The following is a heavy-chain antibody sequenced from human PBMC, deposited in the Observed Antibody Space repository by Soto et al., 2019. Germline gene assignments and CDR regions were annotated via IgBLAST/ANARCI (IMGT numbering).Heavy chain of an antibody. CDR2: IIPIFGTA. V-gene: IGHV1-69*01. Sequence: QVQLVQSGAEVKKPGSSVKVSCKASGGTFSSYAISWVRQAPGQGLEWMGGIIPIFGTANYAQKFQVRVTITAHESTSTAYMELSSLRSEDSAVYYCARDNVRYYARSGDYRGCVPHDYYY. CDR3: ARDNVRYYARSGDYRGCVPHDYYY. D-gene: IGHD3-22*01. CDR1: GGTFSSYA. J-gene: IGHJ6*01.